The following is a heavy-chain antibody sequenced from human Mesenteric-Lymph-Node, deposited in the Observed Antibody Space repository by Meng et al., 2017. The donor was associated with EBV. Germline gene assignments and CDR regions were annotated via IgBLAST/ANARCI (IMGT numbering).Heavy chain of an antibody. V-gene: IGHV4-39*07. CDR3: ARGITMVRGWFDP. Sequence: QPQASGPGLVRPSETLSLTCNVFGGSISSRSYYWGWIRQPPGKGLEWIGSIYYSGKTYYNPSLKSRVTISVDTSKIQFSLKVNAVTAADTAVYYCARGITMVRGWFDPWGQGTLVTVSS. J-gene: IGHJ5*02. D-gene: IGHD3-10*01. CDR2: IYYSGKT. CDR1: GGSISSRSYY.